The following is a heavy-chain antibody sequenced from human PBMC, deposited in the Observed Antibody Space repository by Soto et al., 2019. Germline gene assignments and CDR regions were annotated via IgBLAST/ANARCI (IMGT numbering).Heavy chain of an antibody. CDR1: GFTFSSYG. Sequence: QVQLVESGGGVVQPGRSLRLSCAASGFTFSSYGMHWVRQAPGKGLEWVAVIWYDGSNKYYADSVKGRFTISRDNSKNTQYTQMNSLRAEDTAVYYCARLGYCSGGSCLDYWGQGTLVTVSS. J-gene: IGHJ4*02. V-gene: IGHV3-33*01. CDR3: ARLGYCSGGSCLDY. CDR2: IWYDGSNK. D-gene: IGHD2-15*01.